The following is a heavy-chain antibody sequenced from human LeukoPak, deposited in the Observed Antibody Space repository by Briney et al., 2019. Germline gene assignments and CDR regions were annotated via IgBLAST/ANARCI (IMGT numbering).Heavy chain of an antibody. CDR1: GGTFSNYA. V-gene: IGHV1-69*05. D-gene: IGHD4-17*01. Sequence: SVKVSCKASGGTFSNYAISWVRQAPGQGLEWMGGFIPLYGATNYTQRFQGRITITTDESTTTAYMELSSLRSEDTAVYFCAVGDPFNYYMDLWGKGTTVTVFS. CDR3: AVGDPFNYYMDL. CDR2: FIPLYGAT. J-gene: IGHJ6*03.